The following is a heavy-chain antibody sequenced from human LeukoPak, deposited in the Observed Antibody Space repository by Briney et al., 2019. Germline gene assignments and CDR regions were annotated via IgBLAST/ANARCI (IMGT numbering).Heavy chain of an antibody. CDR1: GYTFTNFG. V-gene: IGHV1-18*01. Sequence: ASVKVSCKASGYTFTNFGISWVRQAPGQGLEWMGWISAYNGNTNYVQKFQGRVSMTTDTSTTTAYMELRSLRSDDTAVYYCARGQESWLQFPLSYWGQGTLVTVSS. D-gene: IGHD5-24*01. CDR3: ARGQESWLQFPLSY. CDR2: ISAYNGNT. J-gene: IGHJ4*02.